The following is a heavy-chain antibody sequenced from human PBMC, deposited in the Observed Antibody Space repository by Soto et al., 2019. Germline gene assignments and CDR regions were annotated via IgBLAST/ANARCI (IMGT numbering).Heavy chain of an antibody. CDR2: IWYDGSNK. Sequence: QVQLVESWGGVVQPGRSLRLSCAASGFTVSNYGMNWVRQAPGKWLEWVAVIWYDGSNKYYADSVKGRFTISRDNSKNTLYLQMNSLRAEDTAVYYCARGNYESSGFFDYWGQGTLVTVSS. V-gene: IGHV3-33*01. D-gene: IGHD3-22*01. CDR3: ARGNYESSGFFDY. J-gene: IGHJ4*02. CDR1: GFTVSNYG.